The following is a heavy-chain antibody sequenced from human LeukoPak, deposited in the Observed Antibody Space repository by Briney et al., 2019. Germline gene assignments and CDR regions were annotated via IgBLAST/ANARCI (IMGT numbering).Heavy chain of an antibody. CDR3: ASYDSWSGYYNEVPFDD. J-gene: IGHJ4*02. Sequence: GGSLRLSCAASGFTFSSYGMHWVRQAPGKGLEWVAFIRFHGSNKYYADSVKGRFTISRDNSKNTLYLQMNSLRAEDTAVYYCASYDSWSGYYNEVPFDDWRQVTLVTVSS. D-gene: IGHD3-3*01. CDR2: IRFHGSNK. CDR1: GFTFSSYG. V-gene: IGHV3-30*02.